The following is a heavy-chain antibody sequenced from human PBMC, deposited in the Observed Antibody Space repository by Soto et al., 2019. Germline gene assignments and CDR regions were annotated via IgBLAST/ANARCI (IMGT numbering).Heavy chain of an antibody. V-gene: IGHV4-61*05. CDR1: GGPISSRTYS. Sequence: SETLCLTCAVSGGPISSRTYSWGWIRQPPGRGLEWIGYIYYSGNTNYNPSLKSRVTVSVDTSKNQFSLKLSSVTAADTAVYYCARPLFGRGNWFDPWGQGTLVTVSS. CDR3: ARPLFGRGNWFDP. CDR2: IYYSGNT. D-gene: IGHD3-10*01. J-gene: IGHJ5*02.